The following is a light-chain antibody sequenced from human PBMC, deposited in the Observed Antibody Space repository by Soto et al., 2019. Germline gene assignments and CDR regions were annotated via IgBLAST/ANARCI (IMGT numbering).Light chain of an antibody. CDR2: GAS. CDR1: QSISSN. V-gene: IGKV1-39*01. CDR3: QQSDSVPIT. Sequence: DIQMTQSPSSLSASVGDRVTITCRASQSISSNLNWYQQKPGKAPKVLIYGASSLQSGVPSRFSGSGSGTDFTLTISSLQPEDFATYYCQQSDSVPITFGQGTRLEIK. J-gene: IGKJ5*01.